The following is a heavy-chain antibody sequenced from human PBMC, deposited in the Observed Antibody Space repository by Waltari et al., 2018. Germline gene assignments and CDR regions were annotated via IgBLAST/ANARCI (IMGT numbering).Heavy chain of an antibody. CDR1: GPTFSIFA. V-gene: IGHV3-23*01. J-gene: IGHJ4*02. Sequence: QLLESGGGLVQPGGSLRLSCSDSGPTFSIFAMSWVRQGPGKGVEWGSGISNSGGDTYYADSVKGRFTISRDNSKKTLYLQMNNLRVEDTAVYYCAKDHGIAYWGQGTLVTVSS. D-gene: IGHD2-21*01. CDR3: AKDHGIAY. CDR2: ISNSGGDT.